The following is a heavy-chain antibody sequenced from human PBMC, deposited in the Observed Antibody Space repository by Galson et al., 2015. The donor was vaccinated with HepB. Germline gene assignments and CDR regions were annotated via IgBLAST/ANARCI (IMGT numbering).Heavy chain of an antibody. V-gene: IGHV1-18*01. CDR3: ARRITIFGVATRDNWYFDL. J-gene: IGHJ2*01. D-gene: IGHD3-3*01. CDR2: INAYNGKT. CDR1: GYTFTAYG. Sequence: SVKVSCKASGYTFTAYGITWVRQAPGQGLEWMGWINAYNGKTNYVQKLQGRVTMTTDTSTSTAYMELRSLRSDDTAMYYCARRITIFGVATRDNWYFDLWGRGTLVTVSS.